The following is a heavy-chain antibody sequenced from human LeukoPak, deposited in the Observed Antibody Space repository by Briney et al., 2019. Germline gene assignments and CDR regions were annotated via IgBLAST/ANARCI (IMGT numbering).Heavy chain of an antibody. CDR1: GFTFNKYG. CDR3: VKDRDPYSSGTWDS. CDR2: RSDDGSAQ. D-gene: IGHD3-22*01. J-gene: IGHJ1*01. Sequence: GGSLRLSCIASGFTFNKYGMHWVRQAPGRGLEWVAVRSDDGSAQHYLDAVRGRFTISRDDSRNTLSLQMNSLRPEDTAMYFCVKDRDPYSSGTWDSWGQGTLVIVSS. V-gene: IGHV3-30*18.